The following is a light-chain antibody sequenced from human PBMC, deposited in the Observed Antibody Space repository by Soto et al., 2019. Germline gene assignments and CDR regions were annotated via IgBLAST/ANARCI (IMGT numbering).Light chain of an antibody. CDR1: QSVSSTY. CDR2: DAS. CDR3: QQYVRSPDLVT. V-gene: IGKV3-20*01. J-gene: IGKJ3*01. Sequence: EIVLTQSPGTLSLSPGERATVSCRASQSVSSTYLAWYQQKPGQAPRLLMYDASSRATGIPDRFSGSGSGTDFTFTISRVEPEDFAVYYCQQYVRSPDLVTFGPGTKVDIK.